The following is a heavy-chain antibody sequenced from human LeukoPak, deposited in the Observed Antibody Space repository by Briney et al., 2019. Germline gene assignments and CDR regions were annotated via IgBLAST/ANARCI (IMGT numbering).Heavy chain of an antibody. CDR1: GYTFTSYG. J-gene: IGHJ4*02. CDR3: ARVKGALQGYFDY. D-gene: IGHD3-16*01. CDR2: ISAYNGNT. V-gene: IGHV1-18*01. Sequence: EASVKVSCKASGYTFTSYGISWVRQAPGQGLEWMGWISAYNGNTNYAQKLQGRVTMTTDTSTSTAHMELRSLRSDDTAVYYCARVKGALQGYFDYWGQGTLVTVSS.